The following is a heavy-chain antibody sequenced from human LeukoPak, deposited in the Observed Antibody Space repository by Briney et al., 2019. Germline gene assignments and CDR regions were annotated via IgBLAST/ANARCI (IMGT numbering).Heavy chain of an antibody. CDR1: GFTFSSYA. CDR3: AREGGSKYSSGWYVPTYYYYYGMDV. V-gene: IGHV3-30-3*01. D-gene: IGHD6-19*01. CDR2: ISYDGSNK. J-gene: IGHJ6*02. Sequence: GGSQRLSCAASGFTFSSYAMHWVRQAPGKGLEWVAVISYDGSNKYYADSVKGRFTISRDNSKNTLYLQMNSLRAEDTAVYYCAREGGSKYSSGWYVPTYYYYYGMDVWGQGTTVTVSS.